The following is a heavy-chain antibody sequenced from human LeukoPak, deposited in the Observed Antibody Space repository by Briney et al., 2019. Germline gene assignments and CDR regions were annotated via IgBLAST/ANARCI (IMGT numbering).Heavy chain of an antibody. CDR3: ARDLRYYDSSGYGLRYFDY. Sequence: GGSLRLSCAASGFTFSSYAMNWVRQAPGKGLEWVSAISGSGGSTYYADSVKGRFTISRDNSKNTLYLQMNSLRAEDTAVYYCARDLRYYDSSGYGLRYFDYWGQGTLVTVSS. CDR1: GFTFSSYA. V-gene: IGHV3-23*01. CDR2: ISGSGGST. J-gene: IGHJ4*02. D-gene: IGHD3-22*01.